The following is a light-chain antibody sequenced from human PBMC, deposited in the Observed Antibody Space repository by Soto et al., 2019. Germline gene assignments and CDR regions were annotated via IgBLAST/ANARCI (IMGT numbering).Light chain of an antibody. CDR2: DAS. V-gene: IGKV3-11*01. CDR3: QQRSNWPIT. J-gene: IGKJ5*01. CDR1: QSVSSY. Sequence: EIVLTQSPATLSLSPGERATLSCSASQSVSSYLAWYQQKPGQAPRLLIYDASNRATGIPARFSGSGSGKDFTITISSLEPEDFAVYYCQQRSNWPITFGQGTRLEIK.